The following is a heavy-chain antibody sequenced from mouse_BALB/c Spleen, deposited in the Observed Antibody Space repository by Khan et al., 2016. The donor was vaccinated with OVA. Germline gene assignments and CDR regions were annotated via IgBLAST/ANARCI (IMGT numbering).Heavy chain of an antibody. J-gene: IGHJ3*01. CDR3: ASHLTGSFAY. CDR1: GFSFSSYS. V-gene: IGHV5-6*01. CDR2: ISSGGDYP. Sequence: EVELVESGGDLVRPGGSLKLSCAASGFSFSSYSMSWVRQTPDKRLEWVATISSGGDYPYYPDSVKGRFTISRDNAKNTLYLHMSSLQSEDTAIYYWASHLTGSFAYWGQGTLVTVSA. D-gene: IGHD4-1*01.